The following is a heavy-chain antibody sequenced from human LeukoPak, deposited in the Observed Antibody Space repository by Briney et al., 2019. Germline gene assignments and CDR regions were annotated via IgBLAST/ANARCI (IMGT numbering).Heavy chain of an antibody. Sequence: GGSLRLSCAASGFTFSSYAMSWVRQAPGKGLEWVSAISGSGGSTYYADSVKGRFTISRDNSKNTLYLQMNSLRSEDTAVYYCARGTGYNTGRSLDYWGQGTLVTVSS. D-gene: IGHD1-14*01. CDR1: GFTFSSYA. J-gene: IGHJ4*02. CDR3: ARGTGYNTGRSLDY. V-gene: IGHV3-23*01. CDR2: ISGSGGST.